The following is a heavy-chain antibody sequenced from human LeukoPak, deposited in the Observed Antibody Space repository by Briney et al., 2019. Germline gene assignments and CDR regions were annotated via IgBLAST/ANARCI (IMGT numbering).Heavy chain of an antibody. Sequence: GGSLRLSCAASGFTFSSYWMSWVRQAPGKGLEWVANIKQDGGEKYYVDSVKGRFTISRDNAKNSLYLQMNSLRAEDTAVYYCASNSYYDYVWGSTLDPWGQGTLVTVSS. CDR3: ASNSYYDYVWGSTLDP. D-gene: IGHD3-16*01. V-gene: IGHV3-7*03. CDR1: GFTFSSYW. J-gene: IGHJ5*02. CDR2: IKQDGGEK.